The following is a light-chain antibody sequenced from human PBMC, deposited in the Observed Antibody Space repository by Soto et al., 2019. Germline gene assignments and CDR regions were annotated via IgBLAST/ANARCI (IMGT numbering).Light chain of an antibody. CDR3: QQANNFPIT. CDR1: QGVSSW. CDR2: AAS. Sequence: DIQLTQSPSSVSASVGDRVTITCRASQGVSSWLAWYQQRPGKAPKLLISAASTLQGGVPSRFRGSGSGTDFTLTISSLQPEDFATYYCQQANNFPITFGQGTRLDIK. J-gene: IGKJ5*01. V-gene: IGKV1-12*01.